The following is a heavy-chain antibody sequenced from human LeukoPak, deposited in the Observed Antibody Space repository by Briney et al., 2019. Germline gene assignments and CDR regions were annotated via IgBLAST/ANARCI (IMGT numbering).Heavy chain of an antibody. CDR2: INHSGST. Sequence: ASETLSLTCAVYGGSFSGYYWSWIRQPPGKGLEWIGEINHSGSTNYNPSLKSRVTISRDTSKNQFSLKLSSVTAADTAVYYCARDFRYDSSGEYGPGFDYWGQGTLVTVSS. J-gene: IGHJ4*02. CDR3: ARDFRYDSSGEYGPGFDY. V-gene: IGHV4-34*09. CDR1: GGSFSGYY. D-gene: IGHD3-22*01.